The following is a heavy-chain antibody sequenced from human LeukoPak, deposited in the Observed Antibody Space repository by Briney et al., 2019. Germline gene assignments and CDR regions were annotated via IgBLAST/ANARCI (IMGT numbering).Heavy chain of an antibody. V-gene: IGHV3-30*02. CDR2: IHKDRTMG. Sequence: PGGSLRLSCATSGFTFSRLGMQWVRPAPGKGLEWVAVIHKDRTMGQYGDSEKGRFIIFKDLTRNTLYLQMNSLRDDHTAVYYCAKEGDEFRGYLDVWGKGATVTVSS. J-gene: IGHJ6*04. CDR3: AKEGDEFRGYLDV. CDR1: GFTFSRLG. D-gene: IGHD5-12*01.